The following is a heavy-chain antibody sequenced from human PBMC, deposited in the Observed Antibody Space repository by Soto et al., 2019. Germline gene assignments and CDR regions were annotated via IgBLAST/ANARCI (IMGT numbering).Heavy chain of an antibody. CDR1: GFTFSDYW. Sequence: PGGSLRLSCVASGFTFSDYWMYWVRQVPGKGLVWVSRLNTDGSSTDYVDSVKGRFTISRDNTKNTVYLQMSSLRVEDTAVYYYAVPAFSPVWGQGTMVTVSS. CDR2: LNTDGSST. V-gene: IGHV3-74*01. J-gene: IGHJ3*01. CDR3: AVPAFSPV.